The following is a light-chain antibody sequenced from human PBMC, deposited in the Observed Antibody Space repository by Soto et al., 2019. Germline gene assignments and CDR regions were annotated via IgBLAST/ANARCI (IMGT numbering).Light chain of an antibody. CDR3: QQYGSSPVT. J-gene: IGKJ2*01. CDR2: GAS. CDR1: TSVSSSY. V-gene: IGKV3-20*01. Sequence: EIVLTQSPGTLSLSPGERATLSGRASTSVSSSYLAWYQQKPGQAPRLLIYGASSRATGIPDRFSGSGSGTDFTLTISRLEPEDLAVYYCQQYGSSPVTFGQGTKLEIK.